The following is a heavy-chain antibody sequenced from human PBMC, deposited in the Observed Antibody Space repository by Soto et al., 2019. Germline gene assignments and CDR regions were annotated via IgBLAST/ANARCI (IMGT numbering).Heavy chain of an antibody. CDR3: ARGRSVAQGLDY. Sequence: QVQLQESGPGLVKPSQTLSLTCTVSGGSISSGGYYWSWIRQHPGKGLEWIGYIYYSGSTYYNPSLTSPVTLSVDSSKNQFSLKLSSVTAADTAVYYCARGRSVAQGLDYWAQGTPVTVSS. CDR1: GGSISSGGYY. CDR2: IYYSGST. V-gene: IGHV4-31*01. J-gene: IGHJ4*02.